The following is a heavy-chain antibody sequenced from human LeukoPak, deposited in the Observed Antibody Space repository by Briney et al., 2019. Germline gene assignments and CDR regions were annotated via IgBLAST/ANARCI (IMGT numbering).Heavy chain of an antibody. J-gene: IGHJ1*01. V-gene: IGHV3-74*01. Sequence: GGSLRLSCAASGFTFSSYWMHWVRQAPGKGLVWVSRIKSDGSTRYADSVKGRFTISRDNAKNTVSLQMNSLRAEDTGVYYCARAPSEIGGYYPEYFRHWGQGTLVTVAP. CDR2: IKSDGST. CDR1: GFTFSSYW. CDR3: ARAPSEIGGYYPEYFRH. D-gene: IGHD3-22*01.